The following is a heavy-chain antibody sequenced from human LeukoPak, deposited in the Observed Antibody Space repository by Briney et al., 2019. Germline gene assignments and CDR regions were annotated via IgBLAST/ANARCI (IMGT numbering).Heavy chain of an antibody. Sequence: GGSLRLSCAASGFTFDDYGMSWVRQAPGKGLEWVSGVNWHGGSTGYADSVKGRFTISRDNAKNSLFLQMNSLRAEDTAFYYCARGGLVVNSFDYWGLGTLVTVSS. CDR1: GFTFDDYG. D-gene: IGHD3-22*01. J-gene: IGHJ4*02. V-gene: IGHV3-20*04. CDR3: ARGGLVVNSFDY. CDR2: VNWHGGST.